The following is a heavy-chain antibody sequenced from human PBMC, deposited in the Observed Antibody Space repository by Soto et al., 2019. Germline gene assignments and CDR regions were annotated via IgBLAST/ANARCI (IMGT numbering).Heavy chain of an antibody. CDR2: ISYDGSNK. CDR3: AKAGGQWELTAYYFDY. D-gene: IGHD1-26*01. V-gene: IGHV3-30*18. J-gene: IGHJ4*02. CDR1: GFTFSSYG. Sequence: GGSLRLSCGASGFTFSSYGMHRVRKAPGKGLEWVAVISYDGSNKYYADSVKGRFTISRDNSKNTLYLQMNSLRAEDTAVYYCAKAGGQWELTAYYFDYWRQGTLVTVSS.